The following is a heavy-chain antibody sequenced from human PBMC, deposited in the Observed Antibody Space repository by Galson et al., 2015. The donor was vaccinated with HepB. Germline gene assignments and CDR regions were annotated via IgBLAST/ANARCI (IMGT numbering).Heavy chain of an antibody. CDR2: ISSSSSYI. CDR1: GFTFSSYS. D-gene: IGHD3-10*01. Sequence: SLRLSCAASGFTFSSYSMNWVRQAPGKGLEWVSSISSSSSYIYYADSVKGRFTISRDNAKNSLYLQMNSLRAEDTAVYYCARGKPKRPGKGVWGGYWGQGTLVTVSS. J-gene: IGHJ4*02. V-gene: IGHV3-21*01. CDR3: ARGKPKRPGKGVWGGY.